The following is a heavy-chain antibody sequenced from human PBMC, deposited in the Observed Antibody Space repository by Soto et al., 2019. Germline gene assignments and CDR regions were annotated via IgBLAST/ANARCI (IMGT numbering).Heavy chain of an antibody. J-gene: IGHJ4*02. Sequence: GGSLRLSCAASGFXFSSYWMSWVRQAPGKGLEWVANIKQDETEKYYGDSVKGRFTISRDNAKNSLYLQMNSLRAEDTAVYYCVRGDNWNDEASDYWGQGTLVTVSS. CDR1: GFXFSSYW. D-gene: IGHD1-1*01. CDR3: VRGDNWNDEASDY. CDR2: IKQDETEK. V-gene: IGHV3-7*02.